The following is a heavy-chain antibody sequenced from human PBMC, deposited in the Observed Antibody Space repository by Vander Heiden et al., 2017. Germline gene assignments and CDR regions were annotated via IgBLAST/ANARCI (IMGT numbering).Heavy chain of an antibody. J-gene: IGHJ4*02. CDR2: ISWNSGSI. V-gene: IGHV3-9*01. CDR3: AKADDQGITMIKFDY. D-gene: IGHD3-22*01. Sequence: EVQLVESGGGLVQPGRSLRLSCAASGFTFDDYAMHWVRQAPGKGLEWVSGISWNSGSIGYADSVKGRFTISRDNAKNSLYLQMNSLRAEDTALYYCAKADDQGITMIKFDYWGQGTLVTVSS. CDR1: GFTFDDYA.